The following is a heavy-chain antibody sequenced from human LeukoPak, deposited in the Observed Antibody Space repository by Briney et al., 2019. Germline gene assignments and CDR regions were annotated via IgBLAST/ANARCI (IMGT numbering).Heavy chain of an antibody. CDR1: GVSFDNYS. CDR3: ARGISAVVPRAFDL. CDR2: ICIGRLII. Sequence: PGGSLRLSCAASGVSFDNYSVNWVRQAPGEGLEWGSYICIGRLIIYYADSLKGRFTISRDNAKDSVYLQMNILRDEHTAVYYCARGISAVVPRAFDLWGQGTMLTVSS. V-gene: IGHV3-48*02. J-gene: IGHJ3*01. D-gene: IGHD2-15*01.